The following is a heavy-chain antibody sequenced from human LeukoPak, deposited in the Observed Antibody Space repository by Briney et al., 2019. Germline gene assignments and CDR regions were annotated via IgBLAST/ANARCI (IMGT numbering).Heavy chain of an antibody. CDR2: IYSGGST. V-gene: IGHV3-53*04. Sequence: GGSLRLSCAGSGFTVSSNYMSWVRQAPGKGLEWVSVIYSGGSTYYADSVKGRFTISRHNSKNTLYLQMNSLRAEDTAVYYCARGGSFYYYYGMDVWGQGTTVTVSS. CDR1: GFTVSSNY. J-gene: IGHJ6*02. CDR3: ARGGSFYYYYGMDV. D-gene: IGHD5-12*01.